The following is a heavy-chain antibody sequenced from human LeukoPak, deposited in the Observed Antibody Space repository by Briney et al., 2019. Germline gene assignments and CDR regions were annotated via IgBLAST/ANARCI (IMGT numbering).Heavy chain of an antibody. CDR2: INHSGST. CDR1: GGSFSGYY. J-gene: IGHJ5*02. D-gene: IGHD2-15*01. Sequence: SETLSLTCAVYGGSFSGYYWSWIRQPPGKGLEWIGEINHSGSTNYNPSLKSRVTISVDTSKNQFSLQLNSVTPEDTAVYYCARVGVGSNCSGGSCYGSDWFDPWGQGTLVTVSS. V-gene: IGHV4-34*01. CDR3: ARVGVGSNCSGGSCYGSDWFDP.